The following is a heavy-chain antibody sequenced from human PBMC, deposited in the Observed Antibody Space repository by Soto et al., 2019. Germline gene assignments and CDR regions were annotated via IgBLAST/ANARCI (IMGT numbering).Heavy chain of an antibody. J-gene: IGHJ6*02. Sequence: QMQLVQSGPEVKKPGTSVKVSCKASGFTFTSSAVQWVRQARGQRLEWIGWIVVGSGNTNYAQKFQERVTITRDMSTSTAYMELSSLRSEDTAVYYCAVGYSDYDFAVAGGYYYGMDVCGHGTTVTVSS. CDR3: AVGYSDYDFAVAGGYYYGMDV. CDR2: IVVGSGNT. D-gene: IGHD5-12*01. CDR1: GFTFTSSA. V-gene: IGHV1-58*01.